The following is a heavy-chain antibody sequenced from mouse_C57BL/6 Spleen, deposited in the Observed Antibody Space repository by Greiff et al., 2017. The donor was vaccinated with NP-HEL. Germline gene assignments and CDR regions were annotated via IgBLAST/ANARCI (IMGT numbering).Heavy chain of an antibody. Sequence: QVQLQQSGPELVKPGASVKISCKASGYAFSSSWMNWVKQRPGKGLEWIGRLYPGDGDTNYNGKFKGKATLTADKASSTAYMQLSSLTSEDSAVYFCAREGVYYYGSSYDYAMDYWGQGTSVTVSS. D-gene: IGHD1-1*01. CDR3: AREGVYYYGSSYDYAMDY. CDR1: GYAFSSSW. V-gene: IGHV1-82*01. CDR2: LYPGDGDT. J-gene: IGHJ4*01.